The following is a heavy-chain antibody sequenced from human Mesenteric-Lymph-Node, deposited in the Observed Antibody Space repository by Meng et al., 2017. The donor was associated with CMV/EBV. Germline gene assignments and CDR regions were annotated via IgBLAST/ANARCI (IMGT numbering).Heavy chain of an antibody. CDR2: IYHSGST. V-gene: IGHV4-59*12. D-gene: IGHD5-24*01. CDR1: DGSISNYY. Sequence: SETLSLTCTVSDGSISNYYWSWIRQPPGKGLEWIGYIYHSGSTNYNPSLKSRVTISVDTSKNQFSLRLSSVTAADTAVYYCARERVEMATIFDYWGQGTLVTVSS. J-gene: IGHJ4*02. CDR3: ARERVEMATIFDY.